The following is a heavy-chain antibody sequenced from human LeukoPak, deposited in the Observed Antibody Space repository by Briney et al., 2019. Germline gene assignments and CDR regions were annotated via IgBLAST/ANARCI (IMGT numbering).Heavy chain of an antibody. CDR1: GFTLSSYS. V-gene: IGHV3-21*01. D-gene: IGHD2/OR15-2a*01. CDR3: ARDLYDASPFDY. J-gene: IGHJ4*02. Sequence: NPGGSLSLFCAPSGFTLSSYSMKWVRQPPGGGLEWVSSISRSSSYIYYADSVKGRFTISRDNAKNSLYLQMNSLRAEDTAVYYCARDLYDASPFDYWGQGTLVTVSS. CDR2: ISRSSSYI.